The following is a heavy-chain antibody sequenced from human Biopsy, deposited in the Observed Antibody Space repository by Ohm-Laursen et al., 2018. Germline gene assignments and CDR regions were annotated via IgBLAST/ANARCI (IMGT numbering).Heavy chain of an antibody. CDR1: GASVTTSGYF. CDR2: ISYNERT. V-gene: IGHV4-31*03. D-gene: IGHD3-9*01. J-gene: IGHJ2*01. CDR3: VREPKTGTAEAWYFDL. Sequence: QTLSLTCSVSGASVTTSGYFWAWIRQRPGKGLEWIGYISYNERTHYNPSLTSRLAISFDTSNNRISLQLRSVSVADTAVYYCVREPKTGTAEAWYFDLWGRGSPVNVPS.